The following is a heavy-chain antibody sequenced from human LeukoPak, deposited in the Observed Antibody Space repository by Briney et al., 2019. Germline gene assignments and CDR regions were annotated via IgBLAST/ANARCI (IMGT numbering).Heavy chain of an antibody. CDR1: GGSFSGYY. J-gene: IGHJ6*02. CDR3: ARLGRSSRNYYYYYGMDV. Sequence: SETLSLTCAVYGGSFSGYYWSWIRQPPGKGLEWIGEINHSGSTNYNPSLKSRVTISVDTSKNQFSLKLSSVTAADTAVYYCARLGRSSRNYYYYYGMDVWGQGTTVTVSS. CDR2: INHSGST. D-gene: IGHD6-6*01. V-gene: IGHV4-34*01.